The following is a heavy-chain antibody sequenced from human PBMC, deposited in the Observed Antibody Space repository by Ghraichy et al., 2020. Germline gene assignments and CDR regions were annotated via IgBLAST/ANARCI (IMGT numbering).Heavy chain of an antibody. J-gene: IGHJ6*03. CDR2: ISSSSSYI. Sequence: GGSLRLSCAASGFTFSSYSMNWVRQAPGKGLEWVSSISSSSSYIYYADSVKGRFTISRDNAKNSLYLQMNSLRAEDTAVYYCARVDGMEWLFGRHYYYYMDVWGKGTTVTVSS. D-gene: IGHD3-3*01. V-gene: IGHV3-21*01. CDR1: GFTFSSYS. CDR3: ARVDGMEWLFGRHYYYYMDV.